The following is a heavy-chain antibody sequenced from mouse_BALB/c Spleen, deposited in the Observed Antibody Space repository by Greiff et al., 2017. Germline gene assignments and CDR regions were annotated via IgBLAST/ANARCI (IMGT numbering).Heavy chain of an antibody. J-gene: IGHJ4*01. V-gene: IGHV2-9*02. Sequence: VQLVESGPGLVAPSQSLSITCTVSGFSLTSYGVHWVRQPPGKGLEWLGVIWAGGSTNYNSALMSRLSISKDNSKSQVFLKMNSLQTDDTAMYYCARETLIYDGLYAMDYWGQGTSVTVSS. CDR3: ARETLIYDGLYAMDY. CDR2: IWAGGST. D-gene: IGHD2-3*01. CDR1: GFSLTSYG.